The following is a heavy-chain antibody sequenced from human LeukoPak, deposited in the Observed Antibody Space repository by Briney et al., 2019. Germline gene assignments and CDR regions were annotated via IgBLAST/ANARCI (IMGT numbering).Heavy chain of an antibody. CDR3: ARQGSLSRYYYGMDV. V-gene: IGHV4-59*08. CDR2: IYYSGST. Sequence: PSETLSLTCTVSDGSISGYYWSWIRQPPGKGLEWIGYIYYSGSTNYNPSLKSRVTISVDTSKNQFSLKLSSVTAADTAVYYCARQGSLSRYYYGMDVWGQGTTVTVSS. CDR1: DGSISGYY. J-gene: IGHJ6*02.